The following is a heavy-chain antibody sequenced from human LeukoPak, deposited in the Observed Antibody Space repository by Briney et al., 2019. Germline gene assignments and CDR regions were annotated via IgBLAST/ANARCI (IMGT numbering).Heavy chain of an antibody. CDR3: ARAGATVTTNYFDP. D-gene: IGHD4-11*01. Sequence: GGSLRLSCAASGFTFSTYAMNWVRQAPGKGLEWVPLISDSGDNTYYADSVKGRFTISRDNSKNTVSLQMSSLRADDTAVYYCARAGATVTTNYFDPWGQGTLVTVSS. CDR1: GFTFSTYA. J-gene: IGHJ5*02. V-gene: IGHV3-23*01. CDR2: ISDSGDNT.